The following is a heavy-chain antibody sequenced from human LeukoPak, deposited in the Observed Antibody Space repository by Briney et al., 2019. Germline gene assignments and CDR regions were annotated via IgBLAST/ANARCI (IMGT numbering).Heavy chain of an antibody. CDR3: AKDNIAVAGTDYYYYGMDV. CDR2: ISYDGSNK. D-gene: IGHD6-19*01. V-gene: IGHV3-30*18. J-gene: IGHJ6*02. CDR1: GFTLSSYG. Sequence: PGGSLRLSCAASGFTLSSYGMHWVRQAPGKGLEWVAVISYDGSNKYYADSVKGRFTISRDNSKNTLYLQMNSLRAEDTAVYYCAKDNIAVAGTDYYYYGMDVWGQGTTVTVSS.